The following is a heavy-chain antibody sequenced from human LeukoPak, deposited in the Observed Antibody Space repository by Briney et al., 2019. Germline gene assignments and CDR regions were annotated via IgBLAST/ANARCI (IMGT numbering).Heavy chain of an antibody. Sequence: SETLSLTCTVSGGSISSGSYYWRWIRQPAGKGLEWIGRIYTSGSTNYNPSLKSRVTISVDTSKNQFSLKLSSVTAADTAVYYCARGRGWGTRDTFDIWGQGTMVTVPS. V-gene: IGHV4-61*02. J-gene: IGHJ3*02. CDR2: IYTSGST. CDR3: ARGRGWGTRDTFDI. D-gene: IGHD3-16*01. CDR1: GGSISSGSYY.